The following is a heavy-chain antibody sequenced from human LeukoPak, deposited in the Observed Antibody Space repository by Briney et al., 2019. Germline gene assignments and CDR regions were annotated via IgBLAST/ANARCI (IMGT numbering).Heavy chain of an antibody. CDR3: ASSYSSGFAIAY. CDR1: GFTFSSYS. Sequence: PGGSLRLSCAASGFTFSSYSMNWVRQAPGKGLEWVSSISSSNSYIYYADSVKGRFTISRDNAKNSLYLQMNSVRAEDPSVYYCASSYSSGFAIAYWGQGTLVTVSS. J-gene: IGHJ4*02. CDR2: ISSSNSYI. D-gene: IGHD6-19*01. V-gene: IGHV3-21*01.